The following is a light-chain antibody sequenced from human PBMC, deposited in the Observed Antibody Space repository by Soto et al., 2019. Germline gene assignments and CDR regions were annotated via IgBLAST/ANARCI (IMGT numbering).Light chain of an antibody. J-gene: IGKJ1*01. CDR3: QQCDRSPWT. CDR2: GAS. V-gene: IGKV3-20*01. Sequence: EIVLTQSPGTLSLSPGARATLSCRASQTINSNYLVWFQQKPGQAPRLLIYGASSRATGIPDRFSGSGSGTDFTLTISSLEPEDFAVHYCQQCDRSPWTFGQGTKVDIK. CDR1: QTINSNY.